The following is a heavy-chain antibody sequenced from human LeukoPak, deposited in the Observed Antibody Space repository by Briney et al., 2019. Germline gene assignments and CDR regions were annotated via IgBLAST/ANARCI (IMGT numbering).Heavy chain of an antibody. D-gene: IGHD3-22*01. CDR2: INPNSGAT. J-gene: IGHJ4*02. V-gene: IGHV1-2*02. Sequence: ASVKVSCKASGYTFTGYYIHWVRQAPGQGLEWMGWINPNSGATNIAPKFQGRVTMTRDTSITTAYMELSRLTSDDTAVYYCARGHHSDSSGSHECWGQGTPVTVSS. CDR1: GYTFTGYY. CDR3: ARGHHSDSSGSHEC.